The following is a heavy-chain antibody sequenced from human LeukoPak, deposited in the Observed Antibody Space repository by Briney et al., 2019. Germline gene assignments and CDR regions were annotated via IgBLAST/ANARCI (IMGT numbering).Heavy chain of an antibody. CDR3: AKGSWTVDY. V-gene: IGHV3-30*04. CDR1: GFTFSSYA. Sequence: GGSLRLSCAASGFTFSSYAMHWVRQAPGKGLEWVAVISYDGSNKYYADSVKGRFTISRDNSKNTLYLQMNSLRAEDTAVYYCAKGSWTVDYWGQGTLVTVSS. D-gene: IGHD3-10*01. J-gene: IGHJ4*02. CDR2: ISYDGSNK.